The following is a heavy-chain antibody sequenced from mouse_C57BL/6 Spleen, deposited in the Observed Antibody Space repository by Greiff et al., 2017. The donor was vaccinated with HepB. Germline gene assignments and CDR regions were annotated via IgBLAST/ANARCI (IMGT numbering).Heavy chain of an antibody. CDR2: IYPGEGDT. V-gene: IGHV1-80*01. J-gene: IGHJ1*03. CDR3: ARGGSHCYLDV. CDR1: GYAFSSYW. Sequence: QVQLQQSGAELVKPGASVKISCKASGYAFSSYWMNWVKQRPGKGLEWIGQIYPGEGDTNYNGKFKGKATLTADRSSSTAYMQLSSLTSEDSAVYFCARGGSHCYLDVWGTGTTVTVSS. D-gene: IGHD6-2*01.